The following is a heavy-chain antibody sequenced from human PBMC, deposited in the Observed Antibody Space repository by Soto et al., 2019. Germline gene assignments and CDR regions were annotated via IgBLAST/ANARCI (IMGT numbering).Heavy chain of an antibody. J-gene: IGHJ4*02. Sequence: GGSLRLSCAASGFTFSSYGMHWVCQAPGKGLEWVAVIWYDGSNKYYADSVKGRFTISRDNSKNTLYLQMNSLRAEDTAVYYCARESWSENYGSGSYDSGYWGQGTLVTVSS. CDR1: GFTFSSYG. CDR3: ARESWSENYGSGSYDSGY. V-gene: IGHV3-33*01. CDR2: IWYDGSNK. D-gene: IGHD3-10*01.